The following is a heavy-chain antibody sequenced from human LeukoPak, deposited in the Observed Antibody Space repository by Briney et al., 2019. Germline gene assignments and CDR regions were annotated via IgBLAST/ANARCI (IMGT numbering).Heavy chain of an antibody. J-gene: IGHJ5*02. CDR1: GFTFSSYG. Sequence: RSGGSLRLSCAASGFTFSSYGMSWVRQAPGKGLEWVSGINWNGGSTGYADSVKGRFTISRDNAKNSLYLQMNSLRAEDTALYYCARGGYKVTTNWFDPWGQGTLVTVSS. CDR2: INWNGGST. V-gene: IGHV3-20*04. CDR3: ARGGYKVTTNWFDP. D-gene: IGHD4-17*01.